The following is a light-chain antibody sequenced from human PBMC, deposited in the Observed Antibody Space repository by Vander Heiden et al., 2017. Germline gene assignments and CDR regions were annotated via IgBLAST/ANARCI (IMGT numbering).Light chain of an antibody. CDR1: QLGDKY. CDR3: QAWDSSTASV. Sequence: SYELPQPPSVSVSPGQTATLRCSGDQLGDKYACWYQQKPGQSPVLVIYQDSKRPSGIPERFSGSNSGNTATLTISGTQAMDEADYYCQAWDSSTASVFGTGTKVAVL. J-gene: IGLJ1*01. V-gene: IGLV3-1*01. CDR2: QDS.